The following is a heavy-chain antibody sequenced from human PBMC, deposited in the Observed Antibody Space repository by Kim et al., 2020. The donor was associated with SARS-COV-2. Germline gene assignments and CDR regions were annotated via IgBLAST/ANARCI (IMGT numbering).Heavy chain of an antibody. CDR2: IKQDGSEK. CDR3: ARDGSIAAAKSVNWFDP. D-gene: IGHD6-13*01. CDR1: GFTFSSYW. V-gene: IGHV3-7*03. Sequence: GGSLRLSCAASGFTFSSYWMSWVRQAPGKGLEWVANIKQDGSEKYYVDSVKGRFTISRDNAKNSLYLQMNSLRAEDTAVYYCARDGSIAAAKSVNWFDPWGQGTLVTVSS. J-gene: IGHJ5*02.